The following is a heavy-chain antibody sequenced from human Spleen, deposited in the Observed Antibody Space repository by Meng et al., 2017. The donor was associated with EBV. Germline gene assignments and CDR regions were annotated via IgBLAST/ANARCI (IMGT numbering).Heavy chain of an antibody. CDR3: ARPFPSWQSPRLDPFGA. CDR2: VHYTGST. J-gene: IGHJ5*02. Sequence: QLQLRESGPGQVTPSEPLSLTCPVSGDPIRSFYYWGWIRQPPGRGLEWIGSVHYTGSTYYSPSLKSRVTVSVDTSKNQFSLRLTSVTAADTAVYYCARPFPSWQSPRLDPFGAWGQGTLVTVSS. V-gene: IGHV4-39*01. D-gene: IGHD6-19*01. CDR1: GDPIRSFYY.